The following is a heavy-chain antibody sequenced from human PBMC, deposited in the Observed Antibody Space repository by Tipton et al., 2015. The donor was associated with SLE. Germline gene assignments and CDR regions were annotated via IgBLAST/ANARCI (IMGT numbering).Heavy chain of an antibody. CDR2: IHYSGTT. J-gene: IGHJ6*03. D-gene: IGHD3-16*01. CDR1: GGSITSYY. Sequence: TLSLTCTVSGGSITSYYWNWIRRPPGKGLEWIGYIHYSGTTNSNPSLKSRVTISVDTSKNQFSLKLSSVTAADTAMYYCARGLWGYYYYMVVWGKGTTVTVSS. CDR3: ARGLWGYYYYMVV. V-gene: IGHV4-59*01.